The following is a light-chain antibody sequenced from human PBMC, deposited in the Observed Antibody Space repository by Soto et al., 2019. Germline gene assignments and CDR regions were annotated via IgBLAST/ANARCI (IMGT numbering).Light chain of an antibody. CDR3: QQYNKWPPIT. J-gene: IGKJ5*01. CDR1: QSVSGY. Sequence: EIVLTQSPATLSLSPGETATLSCRASQSVSGYIGWYQQKPGQAPRLLIYDASNRATGIPARFSGSGSGTDFTLTISSLEPEDFAVYYCQQYNKWPPITFGQGTRLEIK. V-gene: IGKV3-11*01. CDR2: DAS.